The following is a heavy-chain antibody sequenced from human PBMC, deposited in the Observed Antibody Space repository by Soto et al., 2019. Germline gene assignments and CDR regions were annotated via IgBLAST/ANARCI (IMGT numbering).Heavy chain of an antibody. D-gene: IGHD4-17*01. CDR2: FDPEDGET. CDR1: GYTLTELS. J-gene: IGHJ4*02. Sequence: ASVKVSCKVSGYTLTELSMHWVRQAPGKGLEWMGGFDPEDGETIYAQKFQGRVTMTEDTSTDTAYMELSSLRSEDTAVYYCASSEGLRWGPPQFDYWGQGTLVTVSS. CDR3: ASSEGLRWGPPQFDY. V-gene: IGHV1-24*01.